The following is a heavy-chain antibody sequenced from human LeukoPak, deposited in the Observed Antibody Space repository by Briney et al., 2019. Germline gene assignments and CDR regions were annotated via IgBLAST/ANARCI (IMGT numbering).Heavy chain of an antibody. V-gene: IGHV3-30*02. CDR3: AKEIWPTVTTPGHTHFDY. J-gene: IGHJ4*02. D-gene: IGHD4-17*01. CDR2: IRYDGRNK. CDR1: GFTFSSYA. Sequence: GGSLRLSCTASGFTFSSYAIHWVRQAPGKGLEWVAFIRYDGRNKYYADSVKGRFTISRDNSKNTLCLQMNSLRAEDTAVYYCAKEIWPTVTTPGHTHFDYWGQGTLVTVSS.